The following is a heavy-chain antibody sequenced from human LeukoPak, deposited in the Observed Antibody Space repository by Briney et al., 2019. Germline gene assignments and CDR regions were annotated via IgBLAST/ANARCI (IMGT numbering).Heavy chain of an antibody. CDR3: ARDPPDIVATYFDY. CDR1: GFTFSSYW. V-gene: IGHV3-7*01. CDR2: IKQDGSEK. J-gene: IGHJ4*02. Sequence: GGSLRLSCAASGFTFSSYWMSWVRQAPGKGLEWVANIKQDGSEKYYVDSVKGRFTISRDNAKNSLYLQMNSLRAEDTAVYYCARDPPDIVATYFDYWRQGTLVTVSS. D-gene: IGHD5-12*01.